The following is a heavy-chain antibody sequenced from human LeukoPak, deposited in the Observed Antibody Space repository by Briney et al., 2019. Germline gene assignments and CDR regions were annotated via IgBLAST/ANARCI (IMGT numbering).Heavy chain of an antibody. Sequence: GGSLRLSCAASGFSFNTYAMSWVRLAPGKGLEWVSAIGGSGGSTYYAESVQGRFAISRDNSKDTLFLQMSSLRAEDTAVYYCAKHKTGGNWNDASWFDAWGQGILVTVSS. V-gene: IGHV3-23*01. CDR2: IGGSGGST. J-gene: IGHJ5*02. D-gene: IGHD1-1*01. CDR3: AKHKTGGNWNDASWFDA. CDR1: GFSFNTYA.